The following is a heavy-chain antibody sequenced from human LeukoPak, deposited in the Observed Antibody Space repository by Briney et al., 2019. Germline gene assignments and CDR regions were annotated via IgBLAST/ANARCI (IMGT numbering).Heavy chain of an antibody. CDR1: GGSISSYY. V-gene: IGHV4-59*01. J-gene: IGHJ4*02. Sequence: SETLSLTCTVSGGSISSYYWSWIRQPPGKGLEWIGYIYYSGSTNCNPSLKSRVTISVDTSKNQFSLKLSSVTAADTAVYYCARGRMGYYFDYWGQGTLVTVSS. CDR2: IYYSGST. CDR3: ARGRMGYYFDY. D-gene: IGHD3-16*01.